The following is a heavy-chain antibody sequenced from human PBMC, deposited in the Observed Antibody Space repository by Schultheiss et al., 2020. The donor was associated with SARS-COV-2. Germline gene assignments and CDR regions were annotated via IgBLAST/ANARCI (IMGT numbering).Heavy chain of an antibody. CDR2: IREGSSNA. V-gene: IGHV3-21*01. Sequence: GGSLRLSCAASGFTFSRYGMHWVRQAPGKGLEWVSSIREGSSNAYYTDSLQGRSTISRDDAENSLYLQMNSLRIEDTAVYYCAVTWGSTWYYFDSWGQGTLVTVSS. J-gene: IGHJ4*02. D-gene: IGHD6-13*01. CDR1: GFTFSRYG. CDR3: AVTWGSTWYYFDS.